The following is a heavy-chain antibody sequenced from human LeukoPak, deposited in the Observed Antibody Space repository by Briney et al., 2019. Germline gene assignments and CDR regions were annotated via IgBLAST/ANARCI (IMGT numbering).Heavy chain of an antibody. Sequence: GGSLTLSCAASGFTFSSYAMSWVRQAPGKGLEWVSAISGSGGNTYYADSVKGRFTISRDNSKNTLYLQMNSLRAEDTAVYYCAKAATYCGGDCYGLFDYWGQGTLVTVSS. V-gene: IGHV3-23*01. J-gene: IGHJ4*02. CDR3: AKAATYCGGDCYGLFDY. D-gene: IGHD2-21*02. CDR1: GFTFSSYA. CDR2: ISGSGGNT.